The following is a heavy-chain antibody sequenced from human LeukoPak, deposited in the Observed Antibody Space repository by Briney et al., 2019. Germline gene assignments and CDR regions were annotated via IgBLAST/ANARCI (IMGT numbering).Heavy chain of an antibody. J-gene: IGHJ5*02. Sequence: GGSLRLSCAASGFTFDDYAMHWVRQAPGKGLEWVSGISWNSGSIGYADSVKGRFTISRDNAKNSLYLQMNGLRAEDTALYYCAKVGVVVPAAMEGWFDPWGQGTLVTVSS. D-gene: IGHD2-2*01. CDR3: AKVGVVVPAAMEGWFDP. V-gene: IGHV3-9*01. CDR2: ISWNSGSI. CDR1: GFTFDDYA.